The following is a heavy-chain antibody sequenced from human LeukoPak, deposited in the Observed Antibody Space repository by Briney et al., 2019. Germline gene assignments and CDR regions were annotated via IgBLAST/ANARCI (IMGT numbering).Heavy chain of an antibody. J-gene: IGHJ4*02. Sequence: GGSLRLSCAASGFTFSSYAMSWVRQAPGKGLEWVSAISGSGGSTYYADSVKGRFTISRDNSKNTLYLQTNSLRAEDTAVYYCAKVGPSRVAMIRGIDYWGQGTLVTVSS. CDR2: ISGSGGST. CDR1: GFTFSSYA. CDR3: AKVGPSRVAMIRGIDY. V-gene: IGHV3-23*01. D-gene: IGHD3-22*01.